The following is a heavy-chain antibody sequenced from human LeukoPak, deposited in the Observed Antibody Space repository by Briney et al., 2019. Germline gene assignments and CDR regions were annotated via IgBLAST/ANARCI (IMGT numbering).Heavy chain of an antibody. CDR2: ISSDGSDA. CDR1: GFIFRRYW. D-gene: IGHD1-1*01. Sequence: GGSLRLSCAASGFIFRRYWMYWVRHVPGKGLVWVSRISSDGSDASYADSVEGRFAVSRDSARNTLYLQMNSLRAEDTAVYYCARSRDNVLDYWGQGTLVTVSS. J-gene: IGHJ4*02. CDR3: ARSRDNVLDY. V-gene: IGHV3-74*01.